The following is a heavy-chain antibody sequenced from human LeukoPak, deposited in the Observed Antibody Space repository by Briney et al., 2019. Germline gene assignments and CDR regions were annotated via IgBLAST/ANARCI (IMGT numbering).Heavy chain of an antibody. CDR1: GYTFTSYG. D-gene: IGHD6-13*01. V-gene: IGHV1-18*01. Sequence: ASVKVSCKASGYTFTSYGISWVRQAPGQGLEWMGWISAYNGNTNYAQKLQGRVTMTTDTSTSTAYMELRSLRSDDTAVYYCARVLNTRRLRIAAAALGASAEYFQHWGQGTLVTVSS. CDR2: ISAYNGNT. CDR3: ARVLNTRRLRIAAAALGASAEYFQH. J-gene: IGHJ1*01.